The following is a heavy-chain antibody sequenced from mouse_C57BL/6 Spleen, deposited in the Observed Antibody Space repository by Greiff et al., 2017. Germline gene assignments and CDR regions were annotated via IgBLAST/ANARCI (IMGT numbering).Heavy chain of an antibody. CDR2: ISYDGSN. V-gene: IGHV3-6*01. CDR3: ARVGWDFDY. Sequence: DVQLQESGPGLVKPSQSLSLTCSVTGYSITSGYYWNWIRQFPGNKLEWMGYISYDGSNNYNPSLKNRISITRDTSKNQFFLKLNSVTTEDTATYYCARVGWDFDYWGQGTTLTVSS. J-gene: IGHJ2*01. D-gene: IGHD1-1*02. CDR1: GYSITSGYY.